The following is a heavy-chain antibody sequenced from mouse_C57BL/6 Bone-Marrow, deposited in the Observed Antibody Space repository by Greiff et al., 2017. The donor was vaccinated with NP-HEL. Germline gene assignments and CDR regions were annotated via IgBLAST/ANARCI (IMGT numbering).Heavy chain of an antibody. V-gene: IGHV1-69*01. Sequence: QVQLQQPGAELVMPGASVKLSCKASGYTFTSYWMHWVKQRPGQGLEWIGEIDPSDSYTNYNQKFKGKSTLTVDKDSRTAYMQLSSLTSEDSAVYYFARSYYYGSSYVYFDYWGQGTTLTVSS. CDR3: ARSYYYGSSYVYFDY. J-gene: IGHJ2*01. D-gene: IGHD1-1*01. CDR2: IDPSDSYT. CDR1: GYTFTSYW.